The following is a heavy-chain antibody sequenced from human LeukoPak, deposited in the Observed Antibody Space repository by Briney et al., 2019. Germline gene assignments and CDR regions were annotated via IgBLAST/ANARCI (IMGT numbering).Heavy chain of an antibody. Sequence: GGSLRLSCEASGFTFSDYYLMWIRQAPGKGLECVSYTTGAGGHTIYQADSVKGRFTISRDYAKNSLYLHMNSLLAEDTAVYYCARGLGGHDWSPIDYCGQGALVTVSS. CDR2: TTGAGGHTI. CDR3: ARGLGGHDWSPIDY. J-gene: IGHJ4*02. V-gene: IGHV3-11*01. CDR1: GFTFSDYY. D-gene: IGHD5-12*01.